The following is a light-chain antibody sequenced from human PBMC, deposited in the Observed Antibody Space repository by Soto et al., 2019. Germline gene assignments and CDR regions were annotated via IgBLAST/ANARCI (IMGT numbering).Light chain of an antibody. V-gene: IGKV3-15*01. CDR2: GAS. CDR1: QSINSN. CDR3: QQYYNWPRT. J-gene: IGKJ1*01. Sequence: EIVMTQPPATLSVSPGETAPLSSGASQSINSNLAWYRQKPGQAPRLLTHGASPRATGIPARFSGSGSGTEFTLTISSLQSEDFAVYYCQQYYNWPRTFGQGTKVEVK.